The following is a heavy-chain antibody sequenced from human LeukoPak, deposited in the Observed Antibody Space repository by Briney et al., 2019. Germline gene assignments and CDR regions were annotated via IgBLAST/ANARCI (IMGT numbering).Heavy chain of an antibody. CDR2: IKRDGSEK. Sequence: GGSLSLSCAPPGFTLRDHWTSSGRHAPGKRGAWVAIIKRDGSEKGYLDSVKGRFTISRHNARDSLFLQMNSLRVEDMAVYYCAKYEGYSFFDWGQGTLVTVSS. CDR1: GFTLRDHW. D-gene: IGHD3-3*01. V-gene: IGHV3-7*01. CDR3: AKYEGYSFFD. J-gene: IGHJ4*02.